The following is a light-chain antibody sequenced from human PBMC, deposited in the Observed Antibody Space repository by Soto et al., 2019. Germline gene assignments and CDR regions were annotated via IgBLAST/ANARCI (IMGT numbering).Light chain of an antibody. V-gene: IGLV2-11*01. CDR2: DVS. Sequence: QSVLTQPRSVSGSPGQPVTISCTGTSSDVGGYNYVSWYQEQPGKAPKLMIYDVSKRPSGVPDRFPGSKSGNTASLTISGLQAEDEADYYCCSYAGSYSYVFGTGTKVTVL. J-gene: IGLJ1*01. CDR3: CSYAGSYSYV. CDR1: SSDVGGYNY.